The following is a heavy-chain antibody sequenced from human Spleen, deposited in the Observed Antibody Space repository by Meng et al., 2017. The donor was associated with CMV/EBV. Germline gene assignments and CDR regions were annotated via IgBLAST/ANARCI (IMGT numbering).Heavy chain of an antibody. Sequence: SETLSLTCTVSGGSIRSFYWSWIRQPPGKGLEWIGYIYYSGSTNYNPSLKSQSTISVDTSKNQFSLNLSSVTAADTAVYYFARTPGGPDQPVADYWGQGALVTVSS. CDR1: GGSIRSFY. J-gene: IGHJ4*02. D-gene: IGHD2-2*01. CDR2: IYYSGST. V-gene: IGHV4-59*01. CDR3: ARTPGGPDQPVADY.